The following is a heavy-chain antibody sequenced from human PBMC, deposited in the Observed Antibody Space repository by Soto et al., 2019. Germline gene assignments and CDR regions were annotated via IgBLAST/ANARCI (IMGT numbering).Heavy chain of an antibody. J-gene: IGHJ6*01. CDR3: ARGGRSRYGLDV. CDR2: IYHFGTT. CDR1: HGSLSPYY. D-gene: IGHD3-3*01. Sequence: QVQLQESGPGLVKPSETLSLTCSVSHGSLSPYYWSWIRQPPGKGLQWIGYIYHFGTTNYNPSLKSRVTISVDTSKNQLSLKLASVTAADTAVYYCARGGRSRYGLDVWGKGLRSPSPQ. V-gene: IGHV4-59*01.